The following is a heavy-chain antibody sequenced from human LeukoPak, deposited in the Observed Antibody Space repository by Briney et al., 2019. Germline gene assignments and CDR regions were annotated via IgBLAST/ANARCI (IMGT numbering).Heavy chain of an antibody. CDR3: ARDGGWLGSYDY. V-gene: IGHV4-31*03. J-gene: IGHJ4*02. D-gene: IGHD6-19*01. Sequence: SQTLSLTRTVSGGSISSGGYYWSWIRQHPGKGLEWIGYIYYSGSTYYNPSLKSRATISVDTSKNQFSLKLSSVTAADTAVYYCARDGGWLGSYDYWGQGTLVTVSS. CDR1: GGSISSGGYY. CDR2: IYYSGST.